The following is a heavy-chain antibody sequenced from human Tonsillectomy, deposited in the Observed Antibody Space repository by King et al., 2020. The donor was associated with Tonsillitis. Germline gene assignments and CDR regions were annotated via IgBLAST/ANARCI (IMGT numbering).Heavy chain of an antibody. CDR1: GGTFSSYA. V-gene: IGHV1-69*01. CDR3: ARAKEHDGIAPLGY. D-gene: IGHD6-6*01. J-gene: IGHJ4*02. Sequence: VQLVQSGAEVKKPGSSVKVSCKASGGTFSSYAISWVRQAPGQGLEWMGGSIPIFGTANYAQKFQGRVTITADESTSTAYMERSSLRSEDTAVYYCARAKEHDGIAPLGYWGQGTLVTVSS. CDR2: SIPIFGTA.